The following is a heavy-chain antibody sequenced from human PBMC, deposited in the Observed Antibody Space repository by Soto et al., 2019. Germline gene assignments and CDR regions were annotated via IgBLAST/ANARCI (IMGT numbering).Heavy chain of an antibody. Sequence: GASVKVSCKTSGYTLNTHAMHWVRQAPGQRLEWMGWINGNTRYSQKFQGRVTITRDTSASTVYMELSSLKSEDTALYYCARDRGDYSAFDIWGQGTMVTVSS. CDR2: INGNT. D-gene: IGHD4-17*01. J-gene: IGHJ3*02. V-gene: IGHV1-3*01. CDR3: ARDRGDYSAFDI. CDR1: GYTLNTHA.